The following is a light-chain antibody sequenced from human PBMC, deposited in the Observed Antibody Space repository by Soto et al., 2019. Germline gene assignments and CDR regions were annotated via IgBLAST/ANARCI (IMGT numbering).Light chain of an antibody. CDR1: QDIRGA. CDR2: DVS. J-gene: IGKJ5*01. V-gene: IGKV1-13*02. Sequence: AIPVTQSPSSLSASVGDRVTITCLASQDIRGALAWYQQKPGKPPKLLIYDVSTLENGVPSRFSGDISGTQFTLTISGLQPEDFGTYYCQQFNSYPVTFGHGTRLDIK. CDR3: QQFNSYPVT.